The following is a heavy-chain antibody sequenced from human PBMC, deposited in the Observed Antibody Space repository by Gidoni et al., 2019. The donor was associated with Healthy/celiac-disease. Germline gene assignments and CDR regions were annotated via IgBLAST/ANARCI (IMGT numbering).Heavy chain of an antibody. CDR1: GFTFSSYA. D-gene: IGHD2-2*02. CDR2: ISSNGGST. V-gene: IGHV3-64D*06. CDR3: VKEGLHCSSTSCYTYNWFDP. J-gene: IGHJ5*02. Sequence: EVQLVESGGGLVQPGGSLILSCSASGFTFSSYAMHWVRQAPGKGLEYVSAISSNGGSTYYADSVKGRFTISRDNSKNTLYLQMSSLRAEDTAVYYCVKEGLHCSSTSCYTYNWFDPWGQGTLVTVSS.